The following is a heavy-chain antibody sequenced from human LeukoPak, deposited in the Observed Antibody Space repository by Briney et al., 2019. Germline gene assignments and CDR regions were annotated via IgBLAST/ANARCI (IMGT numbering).Heavy chain of an antibody. V-gene: IGHV3-23*01. J-gene: IGHJ4*02. CDR1: GFTFGSYG. D-gene: IGHD5-24*01. Sequence: GGSLRLSCAASGFTFGSYGMSWVRQAPGKGLEWASTIHPSGTNTHYADSVKGRFTISRDNSKNKLFLLMSTLRADDTAIYYCAKDPSTLTIRDDYWGQGTLVTVSS. CDR3: AKDPSTLTIRDDY. CDR2: IHPSGTNT.